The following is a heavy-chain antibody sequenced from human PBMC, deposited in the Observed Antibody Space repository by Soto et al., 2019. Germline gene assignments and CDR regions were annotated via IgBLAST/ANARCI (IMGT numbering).Heavy chain of an antibody. CDR2: IHPGDSDT. V-gene: IGHV5-51*01. CDR1: GYSCTSYW. CDR3: YSSSGYFDY. D-gene: IGHD6-13*01. Sequence: PXESVKISFKGSGYSCTSYWIGWVRQMPGKGLEWMGIIHPGDSDTRYSPSFQGQVTISADKSISTAYLQWSSLKASDTAMYYCYSSSGYFDYWGQGTLVTVSS. J-gene: IGHJ4*02.